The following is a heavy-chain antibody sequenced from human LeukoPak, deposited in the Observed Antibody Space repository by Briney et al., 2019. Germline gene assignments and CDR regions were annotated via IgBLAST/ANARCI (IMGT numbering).Heavy chain of an antibody. CDR3: ARDDYGDYFSPY. CDR1: GFTFSTYW. V-gene: IGHV3-74*01. J-gene: IGHJ1*01. CDR2: ISSDESDT. D-gene: IGHD4-17*01. Sequence: PGGSLRLSCAASGFTFSTYWMHWVRQAPGKGLVWVARISSDESDTNYADSAKGRFTFSRDKAKNTPYLQMNSLRAEDTAVYYCARDDYGDYFSPYWGQGTLVTVPS.